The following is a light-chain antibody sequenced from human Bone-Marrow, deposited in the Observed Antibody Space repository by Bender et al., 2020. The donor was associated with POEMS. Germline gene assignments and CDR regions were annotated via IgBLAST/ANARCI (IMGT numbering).Light chain of an antibody. CDR3: CSYAGSATWV. Sequence: QSALTQPASVSASPGQSITISCTGTSSDVGRYNYVSWYQQHPGKAPKLMIYEVSDRPSGISNRFSGSKSGNTASLTISGLQAEDEADYYCCSYAGSATWVFGGGTKLTVL. CDR2: EVS. J-gene: IGLJ3*02. V-gene: IGLV2-23*02. CDR1: SSDVGRYNY.